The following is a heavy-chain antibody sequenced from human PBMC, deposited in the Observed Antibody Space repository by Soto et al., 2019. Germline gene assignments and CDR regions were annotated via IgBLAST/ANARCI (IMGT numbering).Heavy chain of an antibody. V-gene: IGHV1-69*12. CDR1: GGTFSSYA. Sequence: QVQLVQSGAEVKKSGSSVKVSCKASGGTFSSYAISWVRQAPGQGLEWMGGIIPIFGTANYAQKFQGRVRITADESTSTAYMELSSLRSEVTAVDYCAIGSRSMATNDYWGQGTLVTVSS. CDR3: AIGSRSMATNDY. J-gene: IGHJ4*02. CDR2: IIPIFGTA. D-gene: IGHD4-17*01.